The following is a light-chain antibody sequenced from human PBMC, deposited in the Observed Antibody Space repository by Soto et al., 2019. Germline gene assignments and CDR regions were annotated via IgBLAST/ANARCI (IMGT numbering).Light chain of an antibody. CDR3: SSYTSISTYV. J-gene: IGLJ1*01. CDR2: DVR. V-gene: IGLV2-14*01. Sequence: QPELTQPASVSGLPGQSITISCTGTSSDVGGYNFVSWYQQHPGKAPKLMIYDVRNRPSGVSNRFSGSKSVNTASLTISGLQAEDEADYYCSSYTSISTYVFGTGTKVTVL. CDR1: SSDVGGYNF.